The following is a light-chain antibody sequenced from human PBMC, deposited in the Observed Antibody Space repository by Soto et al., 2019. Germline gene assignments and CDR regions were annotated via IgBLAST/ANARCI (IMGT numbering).Light chain of an antibody. Sequence: EIVMTHSPATLSVSPGERATLSSRASQSVTSNLAWYQQKPGRAPRLLIYGASTRATGIPARFSGSGSGTEFTLTISNLQSEDFALYYCQHYFNWPYTFGQGTKVDIK. CDR2: GAS. CDR3: QHYFNWPYT. CDR1: QSVTSN. J-gene: IGKJ2*01. V-gene: IGKV3-15*01.